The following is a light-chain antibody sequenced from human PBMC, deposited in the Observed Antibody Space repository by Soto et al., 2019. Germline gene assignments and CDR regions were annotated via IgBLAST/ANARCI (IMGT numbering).Light chain of an antibody. J-gene: IGKJ2*01. CDR1: QSISTF. CDR2: VAS. CDR3: QQSYRAPYT. Sequence: DIQVTQSPSSLSASIGDRVTITCRASQSISTFLNWYQQKPGQAPNLLIYVASNLQTGVPSRFSGSGSGTDFSLTISGLQPEDVATYYCQQSYRAPYTFGQGTTLEIK. V-gene: IGKV1-39*01.